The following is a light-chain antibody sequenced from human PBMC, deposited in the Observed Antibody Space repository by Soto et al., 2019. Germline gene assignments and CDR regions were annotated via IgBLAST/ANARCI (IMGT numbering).Light chain of an antibody. CDR1: QSVSSDY. Sequence: EIVFTQSPSTLSLSPGERASLSCRASQSVSSDYLAWYQHKPGQAPRLLIHGASSRATGIPDRFSGSGSGTDFTLTISRLEPEDFAVYYCQQYGSSPRTFGPGTKVDIK. CDR3: QQYGSSPRT. CDR2: GAS. J-gene: IGKJ3*01. V-gene: IGKV3-20*01.